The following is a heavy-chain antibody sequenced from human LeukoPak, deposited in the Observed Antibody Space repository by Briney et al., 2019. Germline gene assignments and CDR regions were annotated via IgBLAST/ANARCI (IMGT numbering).Heavy chain of an antibody. CDR2: ISYDGSNK. CDR3: ARANMGDAFDI. Sequence: PGRSLRLSCAASGFTFSSYAMHRVRQAPGKGLEWVAVISYDGSNKYYADSVKGRFTISRDNSKNTLYLQMNSLRAEDTAVYYCARANMGDAFDIWGQGTMVTVSS. J-gene: IGHJ3*02. CDR1: GFTFSSYA. D-gene: IGHD2/OR15-2a*01. V-gene: IGHV3-30*04.